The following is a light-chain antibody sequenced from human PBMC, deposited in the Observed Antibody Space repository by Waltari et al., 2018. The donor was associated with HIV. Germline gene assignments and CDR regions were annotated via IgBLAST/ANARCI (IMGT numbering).Light chain of an antibody. Sequence: QSALTQPPSASGSPGQSVTISCTGTSSDVGGYKYVSWSQQHPGKAPKVLISGFSKRPSAVPDRFSGSKSGNTASLTVSGLQAEDEADYYCSSYAGSNNWVFGGGTKLTVL. CDR1: SSDVGGYKY. V-gene: IGLV2-8*01. J-gene: IGLJ3*02. CDR2: GFS. CDR3: SSYAGSNNWV.